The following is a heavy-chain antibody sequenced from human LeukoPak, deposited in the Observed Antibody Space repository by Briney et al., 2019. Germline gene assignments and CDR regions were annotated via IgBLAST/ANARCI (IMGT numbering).Heavy chain of an antibody. CDR3: CARYSEKYYFDY. CDR2: ISSSSSYI. D-gene: IGHD1-1*01. Sequence: GGSLRLSCAASGFTFSGYSMNWVRQAPGKGLEWVSSISSSSSYIYYADSLKGRFTISRDNAKNLLYLQMNSLRAEDTAVYYCCARYSEKYYFDYWGQGTLVTVSS. CDR1: GFTFSGYS. V-gene: IGHV3-21*01. J-gene: IGHJ4*02.